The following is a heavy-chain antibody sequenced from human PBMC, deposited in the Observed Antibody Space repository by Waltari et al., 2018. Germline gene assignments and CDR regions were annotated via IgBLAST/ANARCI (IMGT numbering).Heavy chain of an antibody. CDR3: ARVPSYACYPNWLDP. V-gene: IGHV3-21*01. D-gene: IGHD2-21*01. Sequence: WGGQAPGKGLESVASIGGSIAYMYYADSVKGRFTITRDYAKNSRYLQMNSVGAEDTAVHYCARVPSYACYPNWLDPWGQGTLVTVSS. J-gene: IGHJ5*02. CDR2: IGGSIAYM.